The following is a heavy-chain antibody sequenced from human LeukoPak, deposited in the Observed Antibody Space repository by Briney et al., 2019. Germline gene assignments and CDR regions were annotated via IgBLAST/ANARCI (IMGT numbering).Heavy chain of an antibody. Sequence: HPGGSLRLSCAASGFTFRSYWMSWVRQAPGKGLEWVANIKQDGSEKYYVDSVKGRFTISRDNAKNSLYLQMNTLRAEDTAVYYCASDKVAVTGIYTFDYWGQGSLVTVSS. CDR2: IKQDGSEK. J-gene: IGHJ4*02. CDR3: ASDKVAVTGIYTFDY. V-gene: IGHV3-7*01. CDR1: GFTFRSYW. D-gene: IGHD6-19*01.